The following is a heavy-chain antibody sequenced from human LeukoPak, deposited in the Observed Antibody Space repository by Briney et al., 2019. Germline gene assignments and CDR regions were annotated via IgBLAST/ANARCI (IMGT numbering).Heavy chain of an antibody. V-gene: IGHV3-23*01. Sequence: GGSLRLSCAASGFTFSSYWMHWVRQAPRKGLEWVSSISGSGGNTYYADSVKGRFTISRDNSKNTLYLQMYSLRAEDTAVYYCAKVGYDSSGYPYYFDYWGQGTLATVSS. CDR3: AKVGYDSSGYPYYFDY. J-gene: IGHJ4*02. D-gene: IGHD3-22*01. CDR1: GFTFSSYW. CDR2: ISGSGGNT.